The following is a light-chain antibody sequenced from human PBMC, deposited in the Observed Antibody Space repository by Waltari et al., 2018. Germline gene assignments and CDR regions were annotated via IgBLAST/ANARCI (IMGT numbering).Light chain of an antibody. CDR2: AAS. V-gene: IGKV1-39*01. CDR1: QTISSY. Sequence: DIQMTQSPSSLSASVGDRVTITCRTSQTISSYVNWYQQKPGKAPEVLIFAASSLQCGVPSRFSGSGSGTEFTLTITSLQPEDFATYYCQQTYTLPPWTFGQGTKVEFK. CDR3: QQTYTLPPWT. J-gene: IGKJ1*01.